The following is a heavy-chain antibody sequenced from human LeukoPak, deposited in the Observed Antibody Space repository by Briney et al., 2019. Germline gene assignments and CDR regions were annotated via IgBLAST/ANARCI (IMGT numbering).Heavy chain of an antibody. CDR3: AKDVEFPVVVPAAVDY. CDR1: GFTFSIYG. V-gene: IGHV3-30*18. CDR2: ISYDGSNK. Sequence: SLRLSCAASGFTFSIYGMHWVRQAPGKGLEWVAVISYDGSNKYYADSVKGRFTISRDNSKNTLYLQMNSLRAEDTAVYYCAKDVEFPVVVPAAVDYWGQGTLVTVSS. J-gene: IGHJ4*02. D-gene: IGHD2-2*01.